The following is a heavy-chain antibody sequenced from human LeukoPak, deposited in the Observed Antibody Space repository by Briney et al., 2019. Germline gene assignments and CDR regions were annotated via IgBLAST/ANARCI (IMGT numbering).Heavy chain of an antibody. CDR1: GFSVSSNY. J-gene: IGHJ5*02. D-gene: IGHD1-1*01. CDR2: IYGGGDT. CDR3: ARATVATGTLWFDT. V-gene: IGHV3-53*04. Sequence: GGSLRLSCAASGFSVSSNYMTWVRQAPGKGLEWVSVIYGGGDTHYADSVRGRFTIPRHTSDNALYLQMNSLRTEDTAVYYCARATVATGTLWFDTWGQGTLVTVSS.